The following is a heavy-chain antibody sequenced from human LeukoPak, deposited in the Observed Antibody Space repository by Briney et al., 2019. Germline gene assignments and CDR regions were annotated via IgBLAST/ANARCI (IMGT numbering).Heavy chain of an antibody. J-gene: IGHJ4*02. CDR2: FDPEDGET. D-gene: IGHD3-16*01. V-gene: IGHV1-24*01. CDR1: GYTLTELS. Sequence: ASVKVSCKVSGYTLTELSMHWVRQAPGKGLEWMGGFDPEDGETIYAQKFQGRVTMTEDTSTDTAYMELSSLRSEDTAVYYCAKNGDSVWGSLYYFDSWGQGTLVTVSS. CDR3: AKNGDSVWGSLYYFDS.